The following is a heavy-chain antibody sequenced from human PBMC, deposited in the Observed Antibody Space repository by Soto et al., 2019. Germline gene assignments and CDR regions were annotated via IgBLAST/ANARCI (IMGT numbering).Heavy chain of an antibody. CDR3: ARHTSGWHYYDY. CDR2: ISGSSRYT. D-gene: IGHD6-19*01. J-gene: IGHJ4*02. Sequence: RLSCAASGFNFSDHYMNWIRQAPGKGLEWVSYISGSSRYTNFADSVKGRFTISRDNAKNSLYLQMNSLRVEDTAVYYCARHTSGWHYYDYWGQATPVTVSS. V-gene: IGHV3-11*06. CDR1: GFNFSDHY.